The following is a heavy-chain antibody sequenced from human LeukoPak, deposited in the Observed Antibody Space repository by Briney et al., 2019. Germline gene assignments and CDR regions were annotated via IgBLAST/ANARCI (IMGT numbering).Heavy chain of an antibody. V-gene: IGHV3-23*01. CDR3: APRGIGGVDWFDT. CDR2: ITNDGVAT. CDR1: GFTFSSRT. D-gene: IGHD2-8*02. Sequence: PGGSLRLSCGASGFTFSSRTMNWVRQAPGKGLEWVSTITNDGVATYYADSVRGRFTVSRDNSRNTLYLQMNSLRVEDTAVYYCAPRGIGGVDWFDTWGQGTLVTVSS. J-gene: IGHJ5*02.